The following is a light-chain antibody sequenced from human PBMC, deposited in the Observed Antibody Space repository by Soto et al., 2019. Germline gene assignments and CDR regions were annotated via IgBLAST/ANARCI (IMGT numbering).Light chain of an antibody. Sequence: EIVLTQSPGTLSLSPGERATLSCRASQSVARNLLAWFQQRPGQPPRLLIYDATGRATGIPDRFSGSGSARDFTLTINRMETEDFAVYYCHQYASSPITFGQGTKLEMK. J-gene: IGKJ2*01. V-gene: IGKV3-20*01. CDR3: HQYASSPIT. CDR2: DAT. CDR1: QSVARNL.